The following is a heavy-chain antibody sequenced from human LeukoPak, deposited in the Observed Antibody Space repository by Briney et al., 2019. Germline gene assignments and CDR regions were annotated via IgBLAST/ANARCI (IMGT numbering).Heavy chain of an antibody. CDR1: GGSISSSNYY. V-gene: IGHV4-39*07. J-gene: IGHJ3*02. CDR3: ARNTNYYDRAFDI. Sequence: SETLSLTCTVSGGSISSSNYYWGWIRQPPGKGLEWIGNIYYDGSTNYNPSLKSRVTLSVDTAKNQFSLKLKSVTAADTAVYYCARNTNYYDRAFDIWGQGTMVTVSS. D-gene: IGHD3-22*01. CDR2: IYYDGST.